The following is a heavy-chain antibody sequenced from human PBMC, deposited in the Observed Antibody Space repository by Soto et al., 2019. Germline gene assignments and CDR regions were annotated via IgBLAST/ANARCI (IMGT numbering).Heavy chain of an antibody. J-gene: IGHJ4*02. V-gene: IGHV3-23*01. CDR2: ISGSGGST. Sequence: EVQLLESGGGLVQPGGSLRLSCAASGFTFSSYAMSWVRQAPGKGLEWVSAISGSGGSTYYADSVKGRFTISRDNSNNTLYLQMNSLRAEDTAVYYCAKDLAPDIVATRIGNGYCSGGSCYCLFDYWGQGTLVTVSS. CDR1: GFTFSSYA. CDR3: AKDLAPDIVATRIGNGYCSGGSCYCLFDY. D-gene: IGHD2-15*01.